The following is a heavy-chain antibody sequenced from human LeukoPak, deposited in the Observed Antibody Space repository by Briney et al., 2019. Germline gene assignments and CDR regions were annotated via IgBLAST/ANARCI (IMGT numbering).Heavy chain of an antibody. CDR2: IDPSDSYT. J-gene: IGHJ4*02. CDR3: ERQRASPDNGFDY. D-gene: IGHD1-14*01. Sequence: GESLRISCKASGYSFTSYWITWVRQMPGKGLEWMGKIDPSDSYTNYSPSFQGHVTISTDKSISTAYLQWSSLKASDTSMYYFERQRASPDNGFDYWGQGTLVTVSS. CDR1: GYSFTSYW. V-gene: IGHV5-10-1*01.